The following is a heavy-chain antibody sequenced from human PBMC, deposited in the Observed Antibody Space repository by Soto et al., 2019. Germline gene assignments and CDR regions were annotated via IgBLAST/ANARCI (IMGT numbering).Heavy chain of an antibody. J-gene: IGHJ5*02. V-gene: IGHV1-3*01. CDR2: TNAGNGNK. CDR3: ARDPGIAATNWFDP. D-gene: IGHD6-25*01. Sequence: ASVKVSCKASGYTFTSYAMHWVRQAPGQRLEWMGWTNAGNGNKKYSQKFQSRVTITRDTSASTAYMELSSLRSEDTAVYYCARDPGIAATNWFDPWGQGTLVTVSS. CDR1: GYTFTSYA.